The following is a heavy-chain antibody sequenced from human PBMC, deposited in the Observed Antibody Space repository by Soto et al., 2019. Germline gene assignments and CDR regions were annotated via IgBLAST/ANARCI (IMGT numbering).Heavy chain of an antibody. Sequence: QITLKESGPTLVKPTQTLTLTCTFSGFSLTTSGVGVAWIRQPPGKALEWLALIYWDDDKRYSPFLKSRLTITNDTSKNQVVLTMTNMDPVDTATYYCAHSRDGYNDLVYWGQGTLVTVSS. D-gene: IGHD5-12*01. CDR3: AHSRDGYNDLVY. CDR2: IYWDDDK. V-gene: IGHV2-5*02. CDR1: GFSLTTSGVG. J-gene: IGHJ4*02.